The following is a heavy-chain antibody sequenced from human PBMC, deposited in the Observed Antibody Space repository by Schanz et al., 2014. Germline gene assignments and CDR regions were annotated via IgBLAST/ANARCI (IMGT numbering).Heavy chain of an antibody. CDR3: AREQIMAAAGLVDY. V-gene: IGHV3-48*04. J-gene: IGHJ4*02. CDR1: GFTLSSYW. CDR2: ISGTTTYT. Sequence: EVQLVESGGGLVQPGGSLRLSCAASGFTLSSYWMHWVRQVPGKGLEWVSYISGTTTYTNYADSVKGRFTISRDNAKNSLYLQMNSLRAEDTAVYYCAREQIMAAAGLVDYWGQGTQXTVSS. D-gene: IGHD6-13*01.